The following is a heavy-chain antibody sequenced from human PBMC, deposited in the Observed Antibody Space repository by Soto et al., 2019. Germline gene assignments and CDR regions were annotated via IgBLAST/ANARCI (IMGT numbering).Heavy chain of an antibody. Sequence: QVQLQESGPGLMKPSQNLSLTCTVSGGSISTGGYYRSWIRQHPGKGLEWIGYIYYSGSTYYNPTLKIPVNISVDTYKMQLSLKLSSVTAAYTAVNYCARDSTRGVRGCWFDAWGQGTLVTFSS. CDR1: GGSISTGGYY. CDR3: ARDSTRGVRGCWFDA. J-gene: IGHJ5*02. CDR2: IYYSGST. D-gene: IGHD3-10*01. V-gene: IGHV4-31*01.